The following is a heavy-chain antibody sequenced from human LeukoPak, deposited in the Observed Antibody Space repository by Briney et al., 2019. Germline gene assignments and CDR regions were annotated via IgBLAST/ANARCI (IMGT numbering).Heavy chain of an antibody. D-gene: IGHD2-15*01. V-gene: IGHV1-69*01. CDR3: ASQSPRAYCSGGSCYYDAFDI. CDR1: GGTFSSYA. J-gene: IGHJ3*02. CDR2: IIPIFGTA. Sequence: SVKVSCKASGGTFSSYAISWVRQAPGQGLEWMGGIIPIFGTANYAQKFQGRVTITADESTSTAYTELSSLRSEDTAVYYCASQSPRAYCSGGSCYYDAFDIWGQGTMVTVSS.